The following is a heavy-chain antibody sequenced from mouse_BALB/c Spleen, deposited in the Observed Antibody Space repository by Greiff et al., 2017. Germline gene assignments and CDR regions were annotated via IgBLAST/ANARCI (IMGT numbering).Heavy chain of an antibody. CDR3: NPTGTYYFDY. V-gene: IGHV14-4*02. Sequence: EVQLQQSGAELVRSGASVKLSCTASGFNIKDYYMHWVKQRPEQGLEWIGWIDPENGDTEYAPKFQGKATMTADTSSNTAYLQLSSLTSEDTAVYYCNPTGTYYFDYWGQGTTLTVSS. J-gene: IGHJ2*01. CDR2: IDPENGDT. CDR1: GFNIKDYY. D-gene: IGHD4-1*01.